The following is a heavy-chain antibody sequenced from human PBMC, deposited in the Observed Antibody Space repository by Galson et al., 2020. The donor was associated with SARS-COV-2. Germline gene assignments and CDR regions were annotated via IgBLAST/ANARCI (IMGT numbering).Heavy chain of an antibody. Sequence: SCAASGFTFSTYSINWVRQAPGKGLEWVAYISRSSRIFYADSVKGRFTISRDNAENSLYLQMNSLRAEDTAVYFCARDRAQNGMDVWGQGTTVPVSS. V-gene: IGHV3-48*04. J-gene: IGHJ6*02. CDR1: GFTFSTYS. CDR3: ARDRAQNGMDV. CDR2: ISRSSRI.